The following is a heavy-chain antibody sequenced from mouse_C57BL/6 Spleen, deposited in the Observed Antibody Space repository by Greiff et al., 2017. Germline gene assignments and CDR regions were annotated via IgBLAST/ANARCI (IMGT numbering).Heavy chain of an antibody. V-gene: IGHV14-2*01. CDR3: AGITTVVDYYAMDY. D-gene: IGHD1-1*01. Sequence: VQLQQSGAELVKPGASVKLSCTASGFNIKDYYMHWVKQRTEQGLEWIGRIDPEDGETKYAPKFQGKATITADTSSNTAYLQRSSLTSEATAVYYCAGITTVVDYYAMDYWGQGTSVTVSS. CDR2: IDPEDGET. CDR1: GFNIKDYY. J-gene: IGHJ4*01.